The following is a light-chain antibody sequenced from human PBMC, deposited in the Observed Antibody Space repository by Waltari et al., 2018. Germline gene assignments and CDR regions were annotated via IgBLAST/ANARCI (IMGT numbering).Light chain of an antibody. CDR1: QGIRYD. J-gene: IGKJ1*01. Sequence: AIQMTQSPSSLSASVGDKVTITCRASQGIRYDLGWYQQKPGKAPKLLIYAASSLQSGVPSRFSGGGAGTEFTLTISSLQPEDFATYYCLQDYNYPWTFGQGTKLDIK. V-gene: IGKV1-6*01. CDR2: AAS. CDR3: LQDYNYPWT.